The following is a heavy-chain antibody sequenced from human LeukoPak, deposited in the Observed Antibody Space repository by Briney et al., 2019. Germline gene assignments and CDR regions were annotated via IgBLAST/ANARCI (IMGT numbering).Heavy chain of an antibody. CDR2: IFHSGNT. CDR1: GYSISSGYY. Sequence: PSETLSLTCAVSGYSISSGYYWGWFRQPPGKGLEWIGCIFHSGNTYYNPSLKSRVSISVDTSKNQFSLKLTSVTAADTAVYYCVRQGGSSSPYYYYYMDVWGKGTTVTVSS. CDR3: VRQGGSSSPYYYYYMDV. D-gene: IGHD6-13*01. J-gene: IGHJ6*03. V-gene: IGHV4-38-2*01.